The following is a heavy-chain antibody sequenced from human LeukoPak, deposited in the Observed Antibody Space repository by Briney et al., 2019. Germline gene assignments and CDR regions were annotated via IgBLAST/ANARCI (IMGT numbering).Heavy chain of an antibody. J-gene: IGHJ4*02. D-gene: IGHD6-6*01. V-gene: IGHV4-39*07. CDR2: FYYSGST. CDR3: ARDSPGGSSSSGDLDY. CDR1: GGSISSSSYY. Sequence: SETLSLTCTVSGGSISSSSYYWGWLRPPPGKGLEWIGSFYYSGSTYYNPSLKSRVTISVDTSKNQFSLKLSSVTAADTAVYYCARDSPGGSSSSGDLDYWGQGTLVTVSS.